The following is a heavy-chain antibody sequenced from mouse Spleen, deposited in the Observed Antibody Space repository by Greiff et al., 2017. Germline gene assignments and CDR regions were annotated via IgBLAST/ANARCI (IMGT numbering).Heavy chain of an antibody. CDR1: GYTFTDYA. D-gene: IGHD1-1*01. V-gene: IGHV1S137*01. CDR3: ASGDYGSSSFDY. J-gene: IGHJ2*01. Sequence: QVQLQQSGAELVRPGVSVKISCKGSGYTFTDYAMHWVKQSHAKSLEWIGVISTYYGDASYNQKFKGKATMTVDKSSSTAYMELARLTSEDSAIYYCASGDYGSSSFDYWGQGTTLTVSS. CDR2: ISTYYGDA.